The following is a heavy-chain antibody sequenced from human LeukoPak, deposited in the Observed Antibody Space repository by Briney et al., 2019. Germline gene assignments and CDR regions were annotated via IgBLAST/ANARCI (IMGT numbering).Heavy chain of an antibody. CDR3: AKVDSSGYLDAFDV. CDR1: GFTFDDYA. V-gene: IGHV3-9*01. D-gene: IGHD3-22*01. J-gene: IGHJ3*01. CDR2: INWNSGSI. Sequence: GGSLRLSCAVSGFTFDDYAMHWVRQDPGKGLEGFSGINWNSGSIGYADSVKGRFTTSRDNAKNSLYLQMNSLRAEDTALYYCAKVDSSGYLDAFDVWGQGTMVTVSS.